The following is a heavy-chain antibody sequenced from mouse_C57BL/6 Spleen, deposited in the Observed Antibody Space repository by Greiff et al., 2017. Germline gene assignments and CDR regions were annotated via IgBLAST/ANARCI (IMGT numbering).Heavy chain of an antibody. CDR2: IDPEDGDT. D-gene: IGHD1-1*01. CDR1: GFNIQDYY. CDR3: TTLITTVVARDY. J-gene: IGHJ2*01. V-gene: IGHV14-1*01. Sequence: VQLQQSGAELVRPGASVKLSCTASGFNIQDYYMHWVKQRPEQGLEWIGRIDPEDGDTEYAPKFQGKATMTADTSSNTAYLQLSSLTSEDTAVYYCTTLITTVVARDYWGQGTTLTVSS.